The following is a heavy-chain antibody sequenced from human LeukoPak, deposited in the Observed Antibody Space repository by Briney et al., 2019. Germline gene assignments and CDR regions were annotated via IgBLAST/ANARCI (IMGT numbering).Heavy chain of an antibody. Sequence: GGSLRLSCAASGFTLSSNYMSWVRQAPGKGLEWVSVIYSGGSTYYADSVKGRFTISRDNSKNTLYLQMNSLRAEDTAVYYCARASYGSGSYADYWGQGTLVTVSS. V-gene: IGHV3-53*01. D-gene: IGHD3-10*01. CDR1: GFTLSSNY. CDR3: ARASYGSGSYADY. J-gene: IGHJ4*02. CDR2: IYSGGST.